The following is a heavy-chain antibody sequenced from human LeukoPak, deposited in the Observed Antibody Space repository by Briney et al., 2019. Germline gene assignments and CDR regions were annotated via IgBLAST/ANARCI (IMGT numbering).Heavy chain of an antibody. CDR1: GGPISTHY. CDR2: NDYSGST. CDR3: ARGATFRGTYYMDV. J-gene: IGHJ6*03. Sequence: SETLSLTCIVSGGPISTHYWSWSRQPPGKGLEWIGYNDYSGSTNYNPSLKSRVTISVDTSKNQFSLKLNSVTAADTAVYYCARGATFRGTYYMDVWGNETTFTVSS. V-gene: IGHV4-59*11. D-gene: IGHD1-26*01.